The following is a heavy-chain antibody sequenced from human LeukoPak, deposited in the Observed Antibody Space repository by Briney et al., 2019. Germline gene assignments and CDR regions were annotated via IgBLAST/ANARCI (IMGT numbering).Heavy chain of an antibody. Sequence: ASVKVSCKASGYTFTGYYMHWVRPAPGQGREWMGWINPNSGGTNYAQKFQGRVTMTRDTSISTAYMELSRLRSDDTAVYYCARQSGDSSSPFDIWGQGTMVTVSS. CDR1: GYTFTGYY. V-gene: IGHV1-2*02. CDR3: ARQSGDSSSPFDI. CDR2: INPNSGGT. J-gene: IGHJ3*02. D-gene: IGHD6-13*01.